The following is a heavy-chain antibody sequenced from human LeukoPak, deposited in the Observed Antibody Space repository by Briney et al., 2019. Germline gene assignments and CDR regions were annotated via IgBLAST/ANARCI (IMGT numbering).Heavy chain of an antibody. D-gene: IGHD6-19*01. CDR1: GFTFDDYA. CDR3: AKDHGSGFYYFDY. V-gene: IGHV3-9*01. J-gene: IGHJ4*02. Sequence: GGSLRLSCAASGFTFDDYAMHWVGQVPGKGLRGSAGISWNGGIIGSADSVKGRFTISRDNAKHSLSLQMNSLRSEDTALYYCAKDHGSGFYYFDYWGQGTLVTVSS. CDR2: ISWNGGII.